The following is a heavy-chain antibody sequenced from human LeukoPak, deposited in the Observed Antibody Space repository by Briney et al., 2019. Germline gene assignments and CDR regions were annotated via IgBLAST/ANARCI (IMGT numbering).Heavy chain of an antibody. J-gene: IGHJ4*02. V-gene: IGHV1-3*01. D-gene: IGHD1-26*01. Sequence: GASVKVSCKASGYTFTSYTMHWVRQAPGQRLEWMGWINAGNGNTKYSQKFQGRVTITRDTSASTAYMELSSLRSGDTAVYYCARDRWWEPTDFSFDYWGQGTLVTVSS. CDR3: ARDRWWEPTDFSFDY. CDR2: INAGNGNT. CDR1: GYTFTSYT.